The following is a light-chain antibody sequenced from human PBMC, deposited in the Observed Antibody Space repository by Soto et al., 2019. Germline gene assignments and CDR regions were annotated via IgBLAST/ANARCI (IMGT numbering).Light chain of an antibody. Sequence: ALTQPPSASGSPGQSVTISCTGPSSDIGAYDSVSWYQQHPGKVPKLLIYEVTKRPSGVPDRFSASKSGSTASLTVSGLQAEDEADYYCSSHGGANNFYVFGTGTKVTVL. CDR3: SSHGGANNFYV. J-gene: IGLJ1*01. CDR1: SSDIGAYDS. V-gene: IGLV2-8*01. CDR2: EVT.